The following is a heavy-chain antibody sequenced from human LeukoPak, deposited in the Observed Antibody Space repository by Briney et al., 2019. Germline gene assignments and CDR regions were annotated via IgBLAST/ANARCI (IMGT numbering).Heavy chain of an antibody. J-gene: IGHJ4*02. Sequence: GGSLRLSCAASGFTFSSYAMHWVRQAPGKGLEWVAVISYDGSNKYYADSVKGRFTISRDNSKNTLYLQMNSMRADDTAVYYCARRTALEQYFDYWGQGTLVTVSS. V-gene: IGHV3-30*04. D-gene: IGHD1/OR15-1a*01. CDR3: ARRTALEQYFDY. CDR2: ISYDGSNK. CDR1: GFTFSSYA.